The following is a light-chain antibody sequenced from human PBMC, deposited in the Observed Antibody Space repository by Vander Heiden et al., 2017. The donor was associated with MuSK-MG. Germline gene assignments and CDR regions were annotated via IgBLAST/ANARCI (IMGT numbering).Light chain of an antibody. CDR3: QQYDKWPPLT. CDR2: GAS. Sequence: EVVMTLSPATLSVSPGERATLSCRASQSVSSNLAWYQQKPGQAPRLLIYGASTRATDTPDRFSGSGSGTEFTLTISSLQSEDFAVYYCQQYDKWPPLTFGGGTKVEIK. J-gene: IGKJ4*01. CDR1: QSVSSN. V-gene: IGKV3-15*01.